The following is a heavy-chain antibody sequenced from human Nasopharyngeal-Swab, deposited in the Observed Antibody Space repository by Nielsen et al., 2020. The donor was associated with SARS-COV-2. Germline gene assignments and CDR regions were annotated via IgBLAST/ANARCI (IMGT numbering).Heavy chain of an antibody. J-gene: IGHJ4*02. D-gene: IGHD6-19*01. CDR2: IYTSGST. CDR3: ARGRASIAVADY. Sequence: SETLSLTCTISDGSISSYYWTWIRQPPGKGLEWIGYIYTSGSTNYNPSLKSRVTISVDTSKNQFSLKLSSVTAADTAVYYCARGRASIAVADYWGQGTLVTVSS. V-gene: IGHV4-4*08. CDR1: DGSISSYY.